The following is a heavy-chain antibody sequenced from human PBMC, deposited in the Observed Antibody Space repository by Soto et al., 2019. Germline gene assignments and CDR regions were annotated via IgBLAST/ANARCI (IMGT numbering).Heavy chain of an antibody. D-gene: IGHD2-21*01. J-gene: IGHJ6*02. CDR2: IYWNDDR. CDR1: GFSLSGGGVG. V-gene: IGHV2-5*01. Sequence: QFTLKESGPPLVKPTQTLTLTCTFSGFSLSGGGVGVGWIRQPPGSSPEWLAVIYWNDDRRRNPSLANRLTITKDTSKNQVVLTMTNMDPVDTATYYCIYRRASWDYHGLDVWGQGTPVTVSS. CDR3: IYRRASWDYHGLDV.